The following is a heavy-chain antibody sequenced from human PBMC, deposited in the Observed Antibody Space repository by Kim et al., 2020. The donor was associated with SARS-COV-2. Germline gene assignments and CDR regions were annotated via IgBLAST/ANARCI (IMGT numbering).Heavy chain of an antibody. CDR1: GFTFSSFG. V-gene: IGHV3-30*18. D-gene: IGHD7-27*01. CDR2: ISDDGRKK. CDR3: AKEDFKGGTGGDY. J-gene: IGHJ4*02. Sequence: PGGSLRLSCAASGFTFSSFGMHWVRQAPGKGLEWVAAISDDGRKKYYVDSEKGRFTISRDNSKNTLYLQMDSLRPEDTALYFCAKEDFKGGTGGDYWGQGALVTVSS.